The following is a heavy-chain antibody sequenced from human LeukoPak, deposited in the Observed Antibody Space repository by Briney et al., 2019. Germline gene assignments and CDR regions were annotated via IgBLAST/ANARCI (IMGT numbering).Heavy chain of an antibody. Sequence: ASVKVSCKASGYTFTGYYMHWVRQAPGQGLEWMGWINPNSGGTNYAQKFQGRVTMTRDTSISTAYMELSSLRSEDTAVYYCARAHYDILTGYLRRLSPAPIYFDYWGQGTLVTVSS. D-gene: IGHD3-9*01. V-gene: IGHV1-2*02. J-gene: IGHJ4*02. CDR3: ARAHYDILTGYLRRLSPAPIYFDY. CDR1: GYTFTGYY. CDR2: INPNSGGT.